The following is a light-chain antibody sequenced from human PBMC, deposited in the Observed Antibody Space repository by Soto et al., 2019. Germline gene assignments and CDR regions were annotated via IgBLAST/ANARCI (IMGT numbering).Light chain of an antibody. Sequence: QSALTQPRSVSGSPGQSVTISCTGTSSDVGGYNYVSWYQQHPGKAPKLMIYDVSKRPSGVPDRFSGSKSGNTDSLTISGLQAEDEAGYYCCSYAGSYTFGVFGGGTKLTVL. CDR2: DVS. V-gene: IGLV2-11*01. CDR3: CSYAGSYTFGV. J-gene: IGLJ3*02. CDR1: SSDVGGYNY.